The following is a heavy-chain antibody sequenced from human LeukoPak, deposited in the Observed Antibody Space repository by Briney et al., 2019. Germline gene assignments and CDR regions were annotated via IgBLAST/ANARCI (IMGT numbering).Heavy chain of an antibody. V-gene: IGHV1-18*01. D-gene: IGHD1-26*01. CDR2: ISAYNGYT. CDR3: ARDGSGSYFAFDI. CDR1: GYTFTNYG. J-gene: IGHJ3*02. Sequence: ASVKVSCKTSGYTFTNYGVSWVRQAPGQGLEWMGWISAYNGYTNYAQKFQGRVTITTDESTSTAYMELSSLRSEDTAVYYCARDGSGSYFAFDIWGQGTMVTVSS.